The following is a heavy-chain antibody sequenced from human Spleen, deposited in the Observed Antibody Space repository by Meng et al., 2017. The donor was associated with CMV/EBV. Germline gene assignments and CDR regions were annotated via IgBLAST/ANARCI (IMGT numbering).Heavy chain of an antibody. CDR3: ARVTYSGYDFHIDY. V-gene: IGHV3-7*01. J-gene: IGHJ4*02. D-gene: IGHD5-12*01. CDR2: IKQDGSEK. CDR1: LRGYY. Sequence: LRGYYWSWIRQAPGKGLEWVANIKQDGSEKYYVDSVKGRFTISRDNAKNSLYLQMNSLRAEDTAVYYCARVTYSGYDFHIDYWGQGTLVTVSS.